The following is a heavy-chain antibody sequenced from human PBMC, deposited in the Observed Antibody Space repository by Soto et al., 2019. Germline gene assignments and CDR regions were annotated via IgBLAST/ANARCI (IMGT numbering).Heavy chain of an antibody. CDR3: ARKYYYGAATLDY. Sequence: GESLKISCKGSGYIFTNYWIAWVRQMPGKGLEWMGIMYPGDSETRYSPSFQGQVTMSADKSISTAYLQWSSLKASDSGMYYCARKYYYGAATLDYWGQGTMVTVSS. J-gene: IGHJ4*02. V-gene: IGHV5-51*01. CDR2: MYPGDSET. CDR1: GYIFTNYW. D-gene: IGHD3-10*01.